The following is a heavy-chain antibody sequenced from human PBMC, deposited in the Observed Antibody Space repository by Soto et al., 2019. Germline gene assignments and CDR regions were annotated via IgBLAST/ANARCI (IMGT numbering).Heavy chain of an antibody. CDR1: GDSVSSNSAA. J-gene: IGHJ4*02. Sequence: SQTLSLTCAISGDSVSSNSAAWNLIRQSPSRGLEWLGRTYYRSKWYNDYAVSVKSRITINPDTSKNQFSLQLNSVTPEDTAVYYCAREVIAARPGGRSLVDYWGQGTLVTVSS. V-gene: IGHV6-1*01. CDR2: TYYRSKWYN. D-gene: IGHD6-6*01. CDR3: AREVIAARPGGRSLVDY.